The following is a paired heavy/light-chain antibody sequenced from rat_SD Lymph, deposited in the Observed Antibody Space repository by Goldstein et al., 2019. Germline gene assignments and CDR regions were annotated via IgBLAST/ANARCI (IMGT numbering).Light chain of an antibody. J-gene: IGKJ5*01. CDR1: QSLKYSDGKTY. CDR2: QVS. CDR3: CQGSYSPLT. V-gene: IGKV1S7*01. Sequence: DIVMTQTPLSLSVAIGQSASISCKSSQSLKYSDGKTYLNWVFQSPGQSPKRLIYQVSKLDSGVPDRFSGTGSETDFTLKISRVEAEDLGVYYCCQGSYSPLTFGSGTKLEIK.
Heavy chain of an antibody. J-gene: IGHJ3*01. CDR1: GFTFSNYG. V-gene: IGHV5-29*01. CDR2: ISYDGSST. D-gene: IGHD1-11*01. Sequence: EVQLVESGGGLVQPGRSMKLSCAASGFTFSNYGMAWVRQAPTKGLEWVATISYDGSSTYYRDSVKGRFTISRDNAKSTLYLQMNSLRSEDTATYYCTCGLRGFAYWGQGTLVTVSS. CDR3: TCGLRGFAY.